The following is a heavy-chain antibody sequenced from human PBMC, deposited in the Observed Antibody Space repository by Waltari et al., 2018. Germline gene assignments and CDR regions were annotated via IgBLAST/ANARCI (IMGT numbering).Heavy chain of an antibody. V-gene: IGHV4-4*08. Sequence: QVQLLESGPGLVKPSETLSLPCSVSGDSATKYFWSWIRQPPGRGLEWIGYITNLGRTNYKASLKSRLTISVDASKKFFSLKMTSVTAADTAVYFCARGSGSPYFDSWGQGTLVTV. CDR2: ITNLGRT. J-gene: IGHJ4*01. D-gene: IGHD3-10*01. CDR3: ARGSGSPYFDS. CDR1: GDSATKYF.